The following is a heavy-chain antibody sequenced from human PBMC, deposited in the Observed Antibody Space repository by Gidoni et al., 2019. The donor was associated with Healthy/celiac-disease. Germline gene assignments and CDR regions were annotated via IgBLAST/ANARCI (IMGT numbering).Heavy chain of an antibody. V-gene: IGHV3-20*01. D-gene: IGHD3-16*01. CDR1: GFNFDDYG. CDR2: INWNGGST. CDR3: ARGYIWGSPRDAFDI. J-gene: IGHJ3*02. Sequence: EVQLVESGGGVVRPGGSRRLSCAASGFNFDDYGMSWVRQAQGKGLEWVSGINWNGGSTGYADSVKGRFTISRDNAKNSLYLQMNSLRAEDTALYHCARGYIWGSPRDAFDIWGQGTMVTVSS.